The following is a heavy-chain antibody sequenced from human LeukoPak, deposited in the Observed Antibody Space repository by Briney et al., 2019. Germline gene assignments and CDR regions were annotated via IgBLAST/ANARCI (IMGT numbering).Heavy chain of an antibody. CDR2: TYYRSKWYN. V-gene: IGHV6-1*01. CDR3: ARTITVAGGLDY. CDR1: GDSVSRNTVV. D-gene: IGHD6-19*01. J-gene: IGHJ4*02. Sequence: SQTLSLTCAISGDSVSRNTVVWNWIRQSPSRGLEWLGRTYYRSKWYNDYAVSVKSRITINPDTSKDQFSLQLNSVTPEDTAVYYCARTITVAGGLDYWGQGTLVIVSS.